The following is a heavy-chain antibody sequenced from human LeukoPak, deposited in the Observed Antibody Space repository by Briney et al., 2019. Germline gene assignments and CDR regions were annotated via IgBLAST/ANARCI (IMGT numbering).Heavy chain of an antibody. CDR1: GFTFSSYW. Sequence: GGSLRLSCAASGFTFSSYWMNWARQAPGKGLEWVASINHNGNVNYYVDSVKGRFTISRDNAKNSLYLQMNSLRAEDTAVYYCARDIYSYFDYWGQGTLVTVSS. J-gene: IGHJ4*02. CDR3: ARDIYSYFDY. D-gene: IGHD2-21*01. V-gene: IGHV3-7*03. CDR2: INHNGNVN.